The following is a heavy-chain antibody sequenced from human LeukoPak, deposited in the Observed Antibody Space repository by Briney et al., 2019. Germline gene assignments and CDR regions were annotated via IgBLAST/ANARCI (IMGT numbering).Heavy chain of an antibody. CDR1: GYSISSGYY. Sequence: SETLSLTCAVSGYSISSGYYWGWIRQPPGKGLEWIGRIYHSGSTYYNPSLKSRVTISVDTSKNQFSLKLSSVTAADTAVYYCARMAADTTIFGVVKGRYYFDYWGQGTLVTVSS. CDR2: IYHSGST. J-gene: IGHJ4*02. CDR3: ARMAADTTIFGVVKGRYYFDY. V-gene: IGHV4-38-2*01. D-gene: IGHD3-3*01.